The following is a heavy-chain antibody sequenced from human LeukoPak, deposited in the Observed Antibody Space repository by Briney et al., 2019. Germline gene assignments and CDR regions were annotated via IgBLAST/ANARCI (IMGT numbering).Heavy chain of an antibody. V-gene: IGHV4-59*01. CDR1: GGSISSYY. CDR3: ARGCGLSYYFDY. CDR2: IYYSGST. J-gene: IGHJ4*02. D-gene: IGHD2-21*01. Sequence: PSETLSLTCTVSGGSISSYYWSWIRQPPGKGLEWIGYIYYSGSTNYNPSLKSRVTISVDTSKNQFSLKLSSVTAADTAVYYCARGCGLSYYFDYWGQGILVTVSS.